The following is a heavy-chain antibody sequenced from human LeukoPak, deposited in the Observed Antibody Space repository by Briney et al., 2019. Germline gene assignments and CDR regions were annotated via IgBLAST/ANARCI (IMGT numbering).Heavy chain of an antibody. CDR1: GYTFTSYG. CDR2: ISAYNGNT. J-gene: IGHJ4*02. Sequence: GASVKVSCKASGYTFTSYGISWVRQAPGQGLEWMGWISAYNGNTNYAQKLQGRVTMTTDTSTSTAYMELRSLRSDDTAVYYCARDRARGYYDRSGYPDFDYWGQGTLVTVSS. V-gene: IGHV1-18*01. CDR3: ARDRARGYYDRSGYPDFDY. D-gene: IGHD3-22*01.